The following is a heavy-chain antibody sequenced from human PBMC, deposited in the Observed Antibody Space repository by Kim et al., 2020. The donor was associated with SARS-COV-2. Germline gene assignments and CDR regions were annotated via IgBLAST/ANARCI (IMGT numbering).Heavy chain of an antibody. Sequence: GGSLRLSCVGSEFTLSGFWIHWVRQAPGKGLVWVARVSRDGSATDYGDAVKGRFTISRDNTQDTVYLELKSLRVDDTALYYCARAGAGGGFDYWGQG. V-gene: IGHV3-74*01. J-gene: IGHJ4*02. D-gene: IGHD3-16*01. CDR3: ARAGAGGGFDY. CDR2: VSRDGSAT. CDR1: EFTLSGFW.